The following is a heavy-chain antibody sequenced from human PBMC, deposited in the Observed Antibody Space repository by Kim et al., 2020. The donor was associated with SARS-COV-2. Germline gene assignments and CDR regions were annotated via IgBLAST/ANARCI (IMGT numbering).Heavy chain of an antibody. J-gene: IGHJ5*01. V-gene: IGHV3-23*01. CDR2: IKYSGGNT. Sequence: GGSLRLSCAASGFTFSSYGMGWVRQAPGKGLEWVSSIKYSGGNTYYADSVKGRFTISRDNSKNTLFLQMNSLRVEDTAVYHCAKDQRYCSGGNCYGWFDPWGQVTLVTVSS. D-gene: IGHD2-15*01. CDR1: GFTFSSYG. CDR3: AKDQRYCSGGNCYGWFDP.